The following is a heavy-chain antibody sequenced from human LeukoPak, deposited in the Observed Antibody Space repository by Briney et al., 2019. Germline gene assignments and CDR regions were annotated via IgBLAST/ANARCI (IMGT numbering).Heavy chain of an antibody. Sequence: GGSLRLSCAASGFIFRNYGMNWVRQAPGKGLEWVSGISPGGDKPYYADSVRGRFSISRDNCKNTMYLQMNSLRAEDTAVYYCAQDRAWIEFYFWGQGTLVTVSS. J-gene: IGHJ4*02. D-gene: IGHD2/OR15-2a*01. V-gene: IGHV3-23*01. CDR1: GFIFRNYG. CDR3: AQDRAWIEFYF. CDR2: ISPGGDKP.